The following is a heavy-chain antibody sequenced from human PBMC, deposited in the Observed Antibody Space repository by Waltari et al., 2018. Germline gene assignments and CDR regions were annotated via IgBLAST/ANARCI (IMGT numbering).Heavy chain of an antibody. V-gene: IGHV4-4*02. CDR3: ARDRGRGIYLDS. Sequence: QLQLQESGPGLVKPSGTLSLTCVVSGDSMSSTDWWSWVRQSPEKGLEWIGQVQGSGRTHDNPSFASRVSVSVDTSTNQFSLKRTSATVADTAVYFCARDRGRGIYLDSWGQGVLVTVSP. D-gene: IGHD2-15*01. CDR2: VQGSGRT. CDR1: GDSMSSTDW. J-gene: IGHJ4*02.